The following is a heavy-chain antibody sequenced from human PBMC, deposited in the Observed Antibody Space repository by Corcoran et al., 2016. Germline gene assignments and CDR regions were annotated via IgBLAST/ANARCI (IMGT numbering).Heavy chain of an antibody. J-gene: IGHJ4*02. CDR1: GGSISSSSYY. CDR3: ASDRPPRRIAAARGCVDY. V-gene: IGHV4-39*07. CDR2: IYYSGST. Sequence: QLQLQESGPGLVKPSETLSLTCTVSGGSISSSSYYWGWIRQPPGKGLEWIGSIYYSGSTYYNPSLKSQVTISVDTSKNQFSLKLSSVTAADPAVYYWASDRPPRRIAAARGCVDYWGQGTLVTVSS. D-gene: IGHD6-13*01.